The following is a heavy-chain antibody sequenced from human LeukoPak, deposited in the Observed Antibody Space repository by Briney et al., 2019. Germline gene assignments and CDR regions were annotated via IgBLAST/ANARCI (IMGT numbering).Heavy chain of an antibody. CDR3: ARGGGVLLWFGESYMDV. V-gene: IGHV3-23*01. D-gene: IGHD3-10*01. Sequence: GALRLSCAASGFTFSSYGMSWVRQAPGKGLEWVSAISGSGGSTYYADSVKGRFTISRDNSKNTLYLQMNSLRAEDTAVYYCARGGGVLLWFGESYMDVWGKGTTVTV. CDR2: ISGSGGST. J-gene: IGHJ6*03. CDR1: GFTFSSYG.